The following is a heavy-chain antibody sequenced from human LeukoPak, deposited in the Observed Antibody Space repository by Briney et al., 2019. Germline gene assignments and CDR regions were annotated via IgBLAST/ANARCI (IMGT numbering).Heavy chain of an antibody. V-gene: IGHV4-4*07. J-gene: IGHJ4*02. D-gene: IGHD6-25*01. CDR3: ARYYIAAGFDY. CDR2: IYTSGST. Sequence: SETLSLTCTVSGGSISSYYWSWIRQPAGKGLEWIGRIYTSGSTNYNPSLKSRVSMSLDTSKNQFSLKLSSVTAADTAVYYCARYYIAAGFDYWGQGTLVTVSS. CDR1: GGSISSYY.